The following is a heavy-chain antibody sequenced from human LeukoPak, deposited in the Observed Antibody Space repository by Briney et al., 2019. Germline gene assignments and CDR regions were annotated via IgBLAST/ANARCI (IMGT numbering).Heavy chain of an antibody. CDR1: GYTFTGYY. CDR3: ARDFRYQSSASMPFYGDYAEAHDAFDI. Sequence: GASVKVSCKASGYTFTGYYMHWVRQAPGQGLEWMGWINPNSGGTNYAQKFQGRVTMTRDTSISTAYMKLSRLRSDDTAVYYCARDFRYQSSASMPFYGDYAEAHDAFDIWGQGTMVTVSS. V-gene: IGHV1-2*02. D-gene: IGHD4-17*01. CDR2: INPNSGGT. J-gene: IGHJ3*02.